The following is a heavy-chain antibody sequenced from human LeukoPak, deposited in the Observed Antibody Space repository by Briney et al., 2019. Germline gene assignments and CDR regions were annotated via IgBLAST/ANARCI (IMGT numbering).Heavy chain of an antibody. CDR3: ARGDGSGSGRWFDP. Sequence: SSETLSLTCTVSGASISSGTYSWSWIRQPPGEGLEWIGYIYHTGSTYYNPSLKSRVTISVDRSKNQFSLNLNPVTAADTALYYCARGDGSGSGRWFDPWGQGTLITVSS. J-gene: IGHJ5*02. D-gene: IGHD3-10*01. CDR2: IYHTGST. CDR1: GASISSGTYS. V-gene: IGHV4-30-2*01.